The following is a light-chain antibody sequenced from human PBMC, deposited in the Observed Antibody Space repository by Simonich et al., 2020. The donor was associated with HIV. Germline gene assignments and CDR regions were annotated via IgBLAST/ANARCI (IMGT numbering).Light chain of an antibody. CDR2: GAS. J-gene: IGKJ2*01. CDR3: QQYNNWPLF. Sequence: EIVMTQSPATLSVSPGERVTLSCRASQSVSSNLAWYQQKPDQAPRLLIYGASTRAPGIPARFSGSGSGTEFTLTINSMQSEDFAVYYCQQYNNWPLFFGQGTKLEIK. CDR1: QSVSSN. V-gene: IGKV3-15*01.